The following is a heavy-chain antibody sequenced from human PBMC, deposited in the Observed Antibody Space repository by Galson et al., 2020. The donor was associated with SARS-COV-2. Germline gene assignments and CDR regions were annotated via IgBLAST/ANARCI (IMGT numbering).Heavy chain of an antibody. Sequence: SQTLSLTCAISGDSVSTSSAAWNWIRQSPSRGLEWLGRTYYRSKWNNDYAESVQSRIIIKPDTSKNQFSLQLNSVTPEDTAVYYCARGHPTTGGSLNWFDPWGQGALVTVSA. CDR3: ARGHPTTGGSLNWFDP. D-gene: IGHD1-1*01. V-gene: IGHV6-1*01. CDR2: TYYRSKWNN. J-gene: IGHJ5*02. CDR1: GDSVSTSSAA.